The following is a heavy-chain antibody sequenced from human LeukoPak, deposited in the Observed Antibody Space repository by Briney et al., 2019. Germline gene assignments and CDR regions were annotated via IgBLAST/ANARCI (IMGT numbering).Heavy chain of an antibody. V-gene: IGHV4-59*01. D-gene: IGHD3-22*01. J-gene: IGHJ3*02. CDR2: IYYNGNT. CDR3: ARGGPSSSGYAGDGSDI. CDR1: GDSISSYY. Sequence: PSETLSLTCSVSGDSISSYYWSWIRQPPGKGLEWIGYIYYNGNTNYNPSLKNRVTITVDRSKNEFSLKLNSVTAADTAVYFCARGGPSSSGYAGDGSDIWGQGTMVTVSS.